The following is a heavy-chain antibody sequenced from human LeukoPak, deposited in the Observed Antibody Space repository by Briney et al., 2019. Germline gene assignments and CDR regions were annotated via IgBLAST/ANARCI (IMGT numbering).Heavy chain of an antibody. D-gene: IGHD4-11*01. Sequence: PGRSLRLSCATSGFTFSHYGMHWVRQAPGKGLEWVAVIWSDGTNSFYGDPVKGRFTISRDNFQRTVYLQMNSLRAEDTAVYYCAKDAQRGFDYSNSLDKWVQGTLVTVSS. V-gene: IGHV3-33*06. CDR1: GFTFSHYG. CDR2: IWSDGTNS. CDR3: AKDAQRGFDYSNSLDK. J-gene: IGHJ4*02.